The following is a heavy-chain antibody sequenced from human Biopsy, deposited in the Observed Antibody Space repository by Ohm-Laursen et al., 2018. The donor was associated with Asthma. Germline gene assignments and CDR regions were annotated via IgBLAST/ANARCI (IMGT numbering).Heavy chain of an antibody. J-gene: IGHJ4*02. CDR1: GFTFDDYA. CDR2: ISWHSGSI. Sequence: SLRLSFSASGFTFDDYAMHWVRQAPGKGLEWVSGISWHSGSIGYADSVKGRVTISRDNAKNSLYLQMNSLRAEDTAVYYCAKDKRYSGSYFDYWGQGTLVTVSS. V-gene: IGHV3-9*01. D-gene: IGHD1-26*01. CDR3: AKDKRYSGSYFDY.